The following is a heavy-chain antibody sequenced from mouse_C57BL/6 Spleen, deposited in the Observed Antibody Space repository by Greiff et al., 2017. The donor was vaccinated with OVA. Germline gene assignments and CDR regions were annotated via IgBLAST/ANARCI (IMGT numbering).Heavy chain of an antibody. Sequence: VKLQESGAELVKPGASVKLSCKASGYTFTSYWMHWVKQRPGQGLEWIGMIHPNSGSTNYNEKFKSKATLTVDKSSSTAYMQLSSLTSEDSAVYYCARGWITTVVAPYFDYWGQGTTLTVSS. J-gene: IGHJ2*01. CDR1: GYTFTSYW. CDR3: ARGWITTVVAPYFDY. V-gene: IGHV1-64*01. CDR2: IHPNSGST. D-gene: IGHD1-1*01.